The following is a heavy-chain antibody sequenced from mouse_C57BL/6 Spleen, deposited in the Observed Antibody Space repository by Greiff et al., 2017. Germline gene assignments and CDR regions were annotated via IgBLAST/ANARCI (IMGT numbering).Heavy chain of an antibody. CDR2: IDPSDSYT. D-gene: IGHD2-5*01. CDR3: ARSSNYVEDY. V-gene: IGHV1-50*01. Sequence: KQSCKASGYTFTSYWMQWVKQRPVQGLEWIGEIDPSDSYTNYNQKFKGKATLTVDTSSSTAYMQLSSLTSEDSAVYYCARSSNYVEDYWGQGTSVTVSS. CDR1: GYTFTSYW. J-gene: IGHJ4*01.